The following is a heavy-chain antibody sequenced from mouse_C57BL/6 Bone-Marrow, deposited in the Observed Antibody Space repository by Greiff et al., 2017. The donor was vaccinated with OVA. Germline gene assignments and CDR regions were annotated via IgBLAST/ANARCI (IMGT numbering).Heavy chain of an antibody. J-gene: IGHJ1*03. D-gene: IGHD2-2*01. Sequence: EVKLVQSGAELVRPGASVKLSCTASGFNIKDDYMHWVKQRPAQGLEWIGWIDPENGDTEYASKFQGKATITADTSSNTAYLQLRSLPSEDTAVYYCTTYGFYWYFYDWGTGTTVTVSS. CDR1: GFNIKDDY. CDR2: IDPENGDT. V-gene: IGHV14-4*01. CDR3: TTYGFYWYFYD.